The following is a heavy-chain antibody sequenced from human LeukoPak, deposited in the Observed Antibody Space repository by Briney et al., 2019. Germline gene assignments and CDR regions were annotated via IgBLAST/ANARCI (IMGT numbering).Heavy chain of an antibody. CDR3: AKDREWRDDAFDM. J-gene: IGHJ3*02. V-gene: IGHV3-23*01. Sequence: TGGSLRLSCVGSGFTFSSYAMNWVRQAPGKGLEWVSTVSGIGGSTFYADSVKGRFTISRDNSKDTLYLQMNSLRAEDTAVYYCAKDREWRDDAFDMWGQGTLVTASS. D-gene: IGHD3-3*01. CDR1: GFTFSSYA. CDR2: VSGIGGST.